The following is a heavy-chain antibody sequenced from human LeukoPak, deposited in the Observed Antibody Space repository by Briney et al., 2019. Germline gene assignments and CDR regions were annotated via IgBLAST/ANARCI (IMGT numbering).Heavy chain of an antibody. CDR1: GGSISSSSYY. D-gene: IGHD2-2*01. CDR2: IYYSGST. V-gene: IGHV4-39*07. Sequence: SETLSLTCTVSGGSISSSSYYWGWIRQPPGKGLEWIGSIYYSGSTYYNPSLKSRVTISVDTSKNQFSLKLSSVTAADTAVYYCARAWGSTSRRIYYYYGMDVWGQGTTVTVSS. J-gene: IGHJ6*02. CDR3: ARAWGSTSRRIYYYYGMDV.